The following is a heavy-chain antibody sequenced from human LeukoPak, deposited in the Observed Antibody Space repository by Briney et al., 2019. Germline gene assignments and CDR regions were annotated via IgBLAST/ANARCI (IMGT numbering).Heavy chain of an antibody. Sequence: GGSLRLSCAASGFTFSSYGMHWVRQAPGKGLEWVAVIWYDGSNKYYADSVKGRFTISRDNSKNTLYMQMNSLRAEDTAVYYCAKADQGYYYDSSGYYYPDYWGQGTLVTVSS. CDR2: IWYDGSNK. V-gene: IGHV3-33*06. CDR1: GFTFSSYG. J-gene: IGHJ4*02. D-gene: IGHD3-22*01. CDR3: AKADQGYYYDSSGYYYPDY.